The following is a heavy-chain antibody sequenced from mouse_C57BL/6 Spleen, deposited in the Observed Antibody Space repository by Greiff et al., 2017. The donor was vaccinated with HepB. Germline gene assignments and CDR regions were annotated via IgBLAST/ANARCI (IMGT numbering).Heavy chain of an antibody. CDR2: ISYDGSN. V-gene: IGHV3-6*01. CDR1: GYSITSGYY. CDR3: ARWAYYGSSPGAMDY. Sequence: DVQLQESGPGLVKPSQSLSLTCSVTGYSITSGYYWNWIRQFPGNKLEWMGYISYDGSNNYNPSLKNRISITRDTSKNQFFLKLNSVTTEDTATYYCARWAYYGSSPGAMDYWGQGTSVTVSS. D-gene: IGHD1-1*01. J-gene: IGHJ4*01.